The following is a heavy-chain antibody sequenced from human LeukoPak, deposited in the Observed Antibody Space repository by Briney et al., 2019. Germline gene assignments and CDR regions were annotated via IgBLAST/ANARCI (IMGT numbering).Heavy chain of an antibody. CDR1: GFTFSSHT. CDR3: ARDSNWAFDI. Sequence: GGSLRLSCAASGFTFSSHTLKWVRQAPGKGLEWVTYISGRGGTINYADSVKGRFTISRDNAKNSLYLQMNSLRDEDTAVYYCARDSNWAFDIWGQGTMTVSS. J-gene: IGHJ3*02. V-gene: IGHV3-48*02. CDR2: ISGRGGTI.